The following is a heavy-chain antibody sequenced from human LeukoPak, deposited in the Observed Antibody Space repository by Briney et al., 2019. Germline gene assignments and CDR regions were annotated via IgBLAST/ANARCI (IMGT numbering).Heavy chain of an antibody. CDR1: GYSFIDYY. D-gene: IGHD6-19*01. Sequence: GASVKVSCKTSGYSFIDYYIHWVRQAPGQGLEWMGWINPNSGGTNYAQKFQGRVTMTRDTSISTAYMELSRLRSNDTAVYYCARGGGSGWYKDWGQGTLVTVSS. V-gene: IGHV1-2*02. CDR3: ARGGGSGWYKD. CDR2: INPNSGGT. J-gene: IGHJ4*02.